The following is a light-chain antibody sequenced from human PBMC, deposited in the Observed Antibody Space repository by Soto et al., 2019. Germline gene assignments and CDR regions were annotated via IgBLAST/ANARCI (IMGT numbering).Light chain of an antibody. CDR1: QSLSSGY. V-gene: IGKV3-20*01. CDR2: AAS. CDR3: QQYGSSGT. J-gene: IGKJ1*01. Sequence: EIVRTQAPATLSVSPGERATLSCRASQSLSSGYLAWYQQKPGQAPRILIYAASSRATGIPDRFSGSGSGTDFTLTISRLEPEDFAVYYCQQYGSSGTFGQGTKVDIK.